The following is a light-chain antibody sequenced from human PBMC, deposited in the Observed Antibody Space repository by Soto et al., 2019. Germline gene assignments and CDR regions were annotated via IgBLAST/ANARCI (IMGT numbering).Light chain of an antibody. J-gene: IGKJ5*01. CDR3: QQYDNLPIP. CDR1: QDISNY. Sequence: DIQMTQSPSSLSASVGDRVTITCQASQDISNYLNWYQQNPGKAPKLLIYDASNLETGVPSRFSGSGSGTDFTFTISSLQPEDIATYYCQQYDNLPIPFGQGTRLEIK. CDR2: DAS. V-gene: IGKV1-33*01.